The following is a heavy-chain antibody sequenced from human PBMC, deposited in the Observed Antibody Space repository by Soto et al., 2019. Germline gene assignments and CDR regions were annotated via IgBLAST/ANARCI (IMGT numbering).Heavy chain of an antibody. D-gene: IGHD3-22*01. Sequence: SLKVSCKASGGTFSSYAISWVRQAPGQGLEWMGGIIPIFGTANYAQKFQGRVTITADESTSTAYMELSSLRSEDTAVYYCARDNYDSSGYPNWFDPWGQGXLVTVYS. J-gene: IGHJ5*02. V-gene: IGHV1-69*13. CDR2: IIPIFGTA. CDR1: GGTFSSYA. CDR3: ARDNYDSSGYPNWFDP.